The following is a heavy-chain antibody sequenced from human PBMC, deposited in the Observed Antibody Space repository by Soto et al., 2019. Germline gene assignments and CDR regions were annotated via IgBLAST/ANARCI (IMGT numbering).Heavy chain of an antibody. CDR2: ISSSGSTI. CDR1: GFTFSSYE. CDR3: AAPHPILTGYYYGMDV. D-gene: IGHD3-9*01. V-gene: IGHV3-48*03. Sequence: EVQLVESGGGLVQPGGSLRLSCAASGFTFSSYEMNWVRQAPGKGLEWVSYISSSGSTIYYADSVKGRFTISRDNAKNSLYLQMSSLRAEDTAVYYCAAPHPILTGYYYGMDVWGQGTTVTVSS. J-gene: IGHJ6*02.